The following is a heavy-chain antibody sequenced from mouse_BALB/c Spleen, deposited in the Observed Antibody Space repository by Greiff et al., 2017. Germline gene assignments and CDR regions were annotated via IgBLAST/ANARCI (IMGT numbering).Heavy chain of an antibody. V-gene: IGHV1S81*02. CDR2: INPSNGGT. CDR3: TRCDYENAMDY. Sequence: VQLQQPGAELVKPGASVKLSCKASGYTFTSYYMYWVKQRPGQGLEWIGGINPSNGGTNFNEKFKSKATLTVDKSSSTAYMQLSSLTSEDSAVYYCTRCDYENAMDYWGQGTSVTVSS. D-gene: IGHD2-4*01. CDR1: GYTFTSYY. J-gene: IGHJ4*01.